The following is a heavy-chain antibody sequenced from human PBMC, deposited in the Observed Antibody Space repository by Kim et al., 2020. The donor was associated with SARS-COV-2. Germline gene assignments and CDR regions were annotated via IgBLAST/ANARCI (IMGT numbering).Heavy chain of an antibody. J-gene: IGHJ6*02. CDR1: GYTFTSYG. CDR3: ARDQGVVRGVYDYYYYGMDV. CDR2: ISAYNGNT. Sequence: ASVKVSCKASGYTFTSYGISWVRQAPGQGLEWMGWISAYNGNTNYAQKLQGRVTMTTDTSTSTAYMELRSLRSDDTAVYYCARDQGVVRGVYDYYYYGMDVWGQGTTVTVSS. D-gene: IGHD3-10*01. V-gene: IGHV1-18*04.